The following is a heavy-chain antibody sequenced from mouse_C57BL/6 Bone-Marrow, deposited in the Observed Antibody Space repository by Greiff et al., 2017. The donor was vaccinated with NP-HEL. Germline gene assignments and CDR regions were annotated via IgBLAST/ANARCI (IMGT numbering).Heavy chain of an antibody. CDR3: ARQGIYYGSSYWYFDV. V-gene: IGHV5-15*01. CDR2: ISNLAYSI. Sequence: EVKLVESGGGLVQPGGSLKLSCAASGFTFSDYGMAWVRQAPRKGPEWVAFISNLAYSIYYADTVTGRFTISRENAKNTLYLEMSSLRSEDTAMYYCARQGIYYGSSYWYFDVWGTGTTVTVSS. D-gene: IGHD1-1*01. CDR1: GFTFSDYG. J-gene: IGHJ1*03.